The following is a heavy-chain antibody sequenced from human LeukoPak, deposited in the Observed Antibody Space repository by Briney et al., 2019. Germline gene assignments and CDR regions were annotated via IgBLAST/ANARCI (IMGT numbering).Heavy chain of an antibody. CDR2: IGTYNGNT. D-gene: IGHD3-22*01. CDR1: GYTFTSYA. CDR3: ARVDDYYGTGGYYYDH. Sequence: GASVKVSCKASGYTFTSYAISWVRQAPGQGLEWMGWIGTYNGNTNYAQKLQGRVTMTTDTSTSTVYMELRSLRSDDTAVYYCARVDDYYGTGGYYYDHWGQGTMVTVSS. J-gene: IGHJ3*01. V-gene: IGHV1-18*01.